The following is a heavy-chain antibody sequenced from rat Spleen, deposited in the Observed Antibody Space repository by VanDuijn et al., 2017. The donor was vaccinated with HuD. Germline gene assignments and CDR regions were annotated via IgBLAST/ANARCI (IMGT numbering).Heavy chain of an antibody. Sequence: EVRLVESGGGLVQPGRSMKLSCAASGFTFSNYDMAWVRQAPKKGLEWVATISYGDSSGHSSTYYRDSVKGRFTISRDNAKSTLSLQMDSLRSEDTATYYCARRHYGYTDYFDYWGQGVMVTVSS. V-gene: IGHV5-7*01. CDR2: ISYGDSSGHSST. CDR3: ARRHYGYTDYFDY. D-gene: IGHD1-6*01. CDR1: GFTFSNYD. J-gene: IGHJ2*01.